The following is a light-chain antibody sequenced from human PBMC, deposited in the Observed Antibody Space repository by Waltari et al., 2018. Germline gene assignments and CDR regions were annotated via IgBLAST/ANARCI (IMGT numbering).Light chain of an antibody. V-gene: IGLV2-14*01. Sequence: QSALTQPASVSGSPGQSVTIFCAGTSNDAGGYHSVSWYQEYPGQAPRVIIYDVSDRPSGVSDRFSGSKSGNTASLTISGLQAEDEADYYCSSQSSNDVVLFGGGTKLTVL. CDR1: SNDAGGYHS. CDR2: DVS. J-gene: IGLJ2*01. CDR3: SSQSSNDVVL.